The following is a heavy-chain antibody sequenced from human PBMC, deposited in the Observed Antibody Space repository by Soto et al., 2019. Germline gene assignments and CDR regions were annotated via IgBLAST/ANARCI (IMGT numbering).Heavy chain of an antibody. Sequence: GASVKVSCKASGYTFTGYYMHWVRQAPGQGLEWMGWINPNSGGTNYAQKFQGWVTMTRDTSISTAYMELSRLRSDDTAVYYCARRRGSTVVTSSGAFDIWGQGTMVTVSS. J-gene: IGHJ3*02. CDR3: ARRRGSTVVTSSGAFDI. V-gene: IGHV1-2*04. D-gene: IGHD4-17*01. CDR2: INPNSGGT. CDR1: GYTFTGYY.